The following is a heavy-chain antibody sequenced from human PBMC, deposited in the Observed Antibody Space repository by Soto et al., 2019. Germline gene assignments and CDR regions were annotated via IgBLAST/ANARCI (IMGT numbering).Heavy chain of an antibody. CDR2: IYYSGST. V-gene: IGHV4-39*01. J-gene: IGHJ1*01. CDR3: AIMYSSSWYGYFQH. Sequence: QLQLQELGPGLVKPSETLSLTCTVSGGSISSSSYYWGWIRQPPGKGLEWIGSIYYSGSTYYNPSLKSRVTISVDTSKNQFSLKLSSVTAADTAVYYCAIMYSSSWYGYFQHWGQGTLVTVSS. CDR1: GGSISSSSYY. D-gene: IGHD6-13*01.